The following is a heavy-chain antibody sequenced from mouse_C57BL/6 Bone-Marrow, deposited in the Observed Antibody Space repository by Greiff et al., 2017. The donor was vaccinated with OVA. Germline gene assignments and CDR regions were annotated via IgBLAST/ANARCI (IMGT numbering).Heavy chain of an antibody. V-gene: IGHV1-62-2*01. CDR2: FYPGSGSI. D-gene: IGHD1-1*01. CDR3: ARREGRDADSSYWYFDV. Sequence: QVQLKQSGAELVKPGASVKLSCKASGYTFTEYTIHWVKQRSGQGLEWIGWFYPGSGSIKYNEKFKDKATLTAYKSSSTVYMELSRLTSDDAAVYFCARREGRDADSSYWYFDVWGKGTTVTVSS. J-gene: IGHJ1*03. CDR1: GYTFTEYT.